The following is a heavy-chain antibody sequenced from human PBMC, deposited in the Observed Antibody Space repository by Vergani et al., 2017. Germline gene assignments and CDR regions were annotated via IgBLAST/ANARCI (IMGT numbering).Heavy chain of an antibody. V-gene: IGHV4-30-4*01. CDR1: ADSISSGSYY. D-gene: IGHD4-23*01. CDR2: IYYSGST. CDR3: ARDGGNWDYYYYYMDV. J-gene: IGHJ6*03. Sequence: QLQLQQSGPGLVKPSETLFLTCTVSADSISSGSYYWSWIRQPPGKGLEWIGYIYYSGSTYYNPSLKSRVTISVDTSKNQFSLKLSSVTAADTAVYYCARDGGNWDYYYYYMDVWGKGTTVTVSS.